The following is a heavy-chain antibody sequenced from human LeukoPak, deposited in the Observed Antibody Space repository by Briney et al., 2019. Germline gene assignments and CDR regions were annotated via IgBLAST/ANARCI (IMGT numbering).Heavy chain of an antibody. J-gene: IGHJ4*02. CDR3: ARVWATISMVRGVTPI. CDR2: INHSGST. CDR1: GGSFSGYY. V-gene: IGHV4-34*01. D-gene: IGHD3-10*01. Sequence: PSETLSLTCAVYGGSFSGYYWSWIRQPPGKGLEWIGEINHSGSTNYNPSLKSRVTISVDKSKNQFSLKLSSVTAADTAVYYCARVWATISMVRGVTPIWGQGTLVTVSS.